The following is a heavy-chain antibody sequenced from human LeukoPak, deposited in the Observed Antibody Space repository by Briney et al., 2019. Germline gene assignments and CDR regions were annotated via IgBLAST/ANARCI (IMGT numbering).Heavy chain of an antibody. CDR2: ISYDGSNK. J-gene: IGHJ4*02. V-gene: IGHV3-30-3*01. CDR1: GFTFSTYA. CDR3: ARDLHNSYGFDY. D-gene: IGHD5-18*01. Sequence: GRSLRLSCAASGFTFSTYAMHWVRQAPGKGLEWVAVISYDGSNKYYADSLKGRFTISRDNSKNTLYLQMNSLRPEDTAVYYCARDLHNSYGFDYWGQGTLVTVSS.